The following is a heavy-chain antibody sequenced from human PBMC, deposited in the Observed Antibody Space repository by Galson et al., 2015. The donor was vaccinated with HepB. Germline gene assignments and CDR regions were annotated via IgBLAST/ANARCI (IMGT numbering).Heavy chain of an antibody. Sequence: SLRLSCAASGFIFSRHGIHWVRRAPGKGLEWVAMIWHDGSNPLYADSVKGRFTISRDNSKNTLYLQMNSLRAEDTAVYYCVRESLMAMVTFDLWGRGTLVTVSS. J-gene: IGHJ4*02. V-gene: IGHV3-33*01. CDR1: GFIFSRHG. D-gene: IGHD5-18*01. CDR2: IWHDGSNP. CDR3: VRESLMAMVTFDL.